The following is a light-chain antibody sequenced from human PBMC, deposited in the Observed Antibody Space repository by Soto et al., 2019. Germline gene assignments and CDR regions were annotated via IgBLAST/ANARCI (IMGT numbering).Light chain of an antibody. J-gene: IGKJ1*01. V-gene: IGKV1-5*03. Sequence: DIQMTQSPSTLSASVGDRVTITCRASQSISSWLAWYQQKPGKAPKLLIYKASSLESGVPSRFSGSGSGTEFNLTISSLQPDDFATYYCQQFHSFSLTFGQGTKVEIK. CDR3: QQFHSFSLT. CDR1: QSISSW. CDR2: KAS.